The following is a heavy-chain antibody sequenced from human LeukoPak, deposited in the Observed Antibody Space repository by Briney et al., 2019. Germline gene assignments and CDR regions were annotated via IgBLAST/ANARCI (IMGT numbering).Heavy chain of an antibody. CDR2: IIPIFGTA. Sequence: SVKVSCKASGGTFSSYAISWVRQAPGQGLEWMGGIIPIFGTANYAQKFQGRVTITTDESTSTAYMELSSLRSEDTAVYYCARAVNMIVVVSGAFDIWGQGTMVTVSS. J-gene: IGHJ3*02. V-gene: IGHV1-69*05. D-gene: IGHD3-22*01. CDR1: GGTFSSYA. CDR3: ARAVNMIVVVSGAFDI.